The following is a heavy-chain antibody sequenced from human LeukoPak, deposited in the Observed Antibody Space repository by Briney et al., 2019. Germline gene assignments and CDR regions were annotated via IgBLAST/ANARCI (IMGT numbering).Heavy chain of an antibody. CDR1: GVSVNSRTYY. V-gene: IGHV4-39*01. Sequence: SQTLSLTCTVSGVSVNSRTYYCGWIRQPPGKGLEWIVSISSGGNTYHNPSLESRLTISLDTSKNQFSLKVSSVTAADTAAYYCARHYANYYGSGSYYKQFDVWGQGGLVTISS. D-gene: IGHD3-10*01. CDR3: ARHYANYYGSGSYYKQFDV. J-gene: IGHJ4*02. CDR2: ISSGGNT.